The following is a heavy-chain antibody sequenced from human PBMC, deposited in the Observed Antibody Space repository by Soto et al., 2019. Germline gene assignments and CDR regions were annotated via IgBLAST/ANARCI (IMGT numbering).Heavy chain of an antibody. CDR2: ISAYNGNT. CDR3: ARLRPDLRYCGGDCYSSYYYGMDV. J-gene: IGHJ6*02. CDR1: GYTFTSYG. D-gene: IGHD2-21*02. Sequence: ASVKVSCKASGYTFTSYGISWVRQAPGQGLEWMGWISAYNGNTNYAQKLQGRVTMTTDTSTSTAYMELRSLRSEDTALYYCARLRPDLRYCGGDCYSSYYYGMDVWGQGTTVTVSS. V-gene: IGHV1-18*01.